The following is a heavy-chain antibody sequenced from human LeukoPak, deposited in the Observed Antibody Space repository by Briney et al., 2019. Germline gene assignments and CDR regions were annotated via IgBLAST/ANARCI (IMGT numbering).Heavy chain of an antibody. Sequence: SETLSLTCTVSGGSISSYYWSWIRQPPGKGLEWIGYIYYTGSTNYIPSLKSRVTISVDTSKDQFSLKLSSVTAADTAVYYCARPPRYCSSTSCYFRYWGQGTLVTVSS. CDR1: GGSISSYY. D-gene: IGHD2-2*01. CDR2: IYYTGST. J-gene: IGHJ4*02. V-gene: IGHV4-59*12. CDR3: ARPPRYCSSTSCYFRY.